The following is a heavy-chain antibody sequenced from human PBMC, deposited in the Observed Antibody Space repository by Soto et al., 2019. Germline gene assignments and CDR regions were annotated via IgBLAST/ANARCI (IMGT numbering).Heavy chain of an antibody. CDR1: GYTFTSYA. J-gene: IGHJ4*02. D-gene: IGHD6-19*01. Sequence: GASVKVSCKAYGYTFTSYAMHWVRQAPGQRLEWMGWINAGNGNTKYSQKFQGRVTITRDTSASTAYMELSSLRSEDTAVYYCARVVTVRLVRGVGYWGQGTLVNVSS. CDR3: ARVVTVRLVRGVGY. V-gene: IGHV1-3*01. CDR2: INAGNGNT.